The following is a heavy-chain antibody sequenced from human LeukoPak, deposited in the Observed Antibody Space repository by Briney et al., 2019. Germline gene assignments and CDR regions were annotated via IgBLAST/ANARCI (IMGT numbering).Heavy chain of an antibody. Sequence: GGSLRLSCAASGFTFDDYAMHWVRQAPGKGLEWVSPISGDGGSTYYADSVKGRFTISRDNSKNSLYLQMNSLRTEDTALYYCAKDTPLRGVTVFDYWGQGTLVTVSS. V-gene: IGHV3-43*02. CDR2: ISGDGGST. J-gene: IGHJ4*02. D-gene: IGHD3-10*01. CDR1: GFTFDDYA. CDR3: AKDTPLRGVTVFDY.